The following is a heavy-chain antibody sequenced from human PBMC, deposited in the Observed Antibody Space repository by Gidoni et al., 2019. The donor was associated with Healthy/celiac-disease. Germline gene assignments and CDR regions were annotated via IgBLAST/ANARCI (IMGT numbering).Heavy chain of an antibody. V-gene: IGHV4-34*01. Sequence: QVQLQQWGAGLLKPSETLSLTCAVYGGSFSGYYWSWIRQPPGKGLEWIGEINHSGSTNYNPSLKSRVTISVDTSKNQFSLKLSSVTAADTAVYYCATQEIAARPSSFDYWGQGTLVTVSS. J-gene: IGHJ4*02. CDR2: INHSGST. CDR3: ATQEIAARPSSFDY. CDR1: GGSFSGYY. D-gene: IGHD6-6*01.